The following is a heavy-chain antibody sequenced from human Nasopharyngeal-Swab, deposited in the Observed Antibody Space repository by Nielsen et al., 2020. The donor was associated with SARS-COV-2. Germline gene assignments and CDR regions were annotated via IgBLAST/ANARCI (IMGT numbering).Heavy chain of an antibody. J-gene: IGHJ6*03. Sequence: ASVKVSCKASGYTFTSYAMHWVRQAPGQRLEWMGWINAGNGNTKYSQKFQGRVTITRDTSASTAYMELSSLRSEDTAVYYCARSYNWNYVQQDCYYYMDVWGKGTTVTVSS. CDR3: ARSYNWNYVQQDCYYYMDV. D-gene: IGHD1-7*01. CDR2: INAGNGNT. V-gene: IGHV1-3*01. CDR1: GYTFTSYA.